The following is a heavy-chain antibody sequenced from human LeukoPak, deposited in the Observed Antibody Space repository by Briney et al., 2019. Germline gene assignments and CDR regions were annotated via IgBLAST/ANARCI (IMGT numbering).Heavy chain of an antibody. CDR2: ISFDGSNR. V-gene: IGHV3-30*18. D-gene: IGHD6-19*01. J-gene: IGHJ4*02. CDR3: AKEGGSGWYYFDY. CDR1: GFSLKKNG. Sequence: GGSLRLSCVASGFSLKKNGMHWVRQAPGKGLEWVAAISFDGSNRYYIDSIKGRFTISRDGSESTLYLQMNSLRAEDMAVYYCAKEGGSGWYYFDYWGQGTLVTVSS.